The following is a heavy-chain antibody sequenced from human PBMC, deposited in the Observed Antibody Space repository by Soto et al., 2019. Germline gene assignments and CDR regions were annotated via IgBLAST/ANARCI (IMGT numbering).Heavy chain of an antibody. CDR1: GYTFTGYY. D-gene: IGHD3-3*01. CDR3: ATLTAGFTIFGVVISGWFDP. CDR2: INPNSGGT. J-gene: IGHJ5*02. V-gene: IGHV1-2*02. Sequence: AASVKVSCKASGYTFTGYYMHWVRQAPGQGLEWMGWINPNSGGTNYAQKFQGRVTMTEDTSTDTAYMELSSLRSEDTAVYYCATLTAGFTIFGVVISGWFDPWGQGTLVTVSS.